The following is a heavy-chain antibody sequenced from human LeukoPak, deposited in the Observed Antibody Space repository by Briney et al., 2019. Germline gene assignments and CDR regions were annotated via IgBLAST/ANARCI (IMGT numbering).Heavy chain of an antibody. Sequence: PSQTLSLTCAVSGGSISSGGYSWSWIRQPPGKGLEWIGYIYHSGSTYYNPSLKSRVTISVDRSKNQFSLKLSSVTAADTAVYYCARGKNSSGWYWVDDYNYGMDVWGQGTTVTVSS. D-gene: IGHD6-19*01. CDR2: IYHSGST. CDR1: GGSISSGGYS. V-gene: IGHV4-30-2*01. J-gene: IGHJ6*02. CDR3: ARGKNSSGWYWVDDYNYGMDV.